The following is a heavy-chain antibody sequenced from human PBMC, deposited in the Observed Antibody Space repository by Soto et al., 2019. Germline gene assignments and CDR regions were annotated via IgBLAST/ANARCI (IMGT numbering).Heavy chain of an antibody. Sequence: QVQLVQSGAEVKKPGSSVKVSCKASGGTFSSYAISWVRQAPGRGLEWMGGVIPIFGTANYAQKFQGRVTITADESTSTDYMELSSLRSEDTAVYYCARETGEAGNYYGMDVWGQGTTVTVSS. CDR1: GGTFSSYA. CDR2: VIPIFGTA. D-gene: IGHD7-27*01. CDR3: ARETGEAGNYYGMDV. J-gene: IGHJ6*02. V-gene: IGHV1-69*12.